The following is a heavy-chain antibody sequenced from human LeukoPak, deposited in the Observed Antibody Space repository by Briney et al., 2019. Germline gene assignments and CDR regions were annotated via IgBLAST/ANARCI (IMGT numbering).Heavy chain of an antibody. D-gene: IGHD3-10*02. Sequence: PSETLSLTCTVSGGSISSYYWSWIRQPPGKGLEWIGYIYYSGSTNYNPSLKSRVTISVDTSKNQFSLKLSSVTAADTAVYYCARCSGSYYYYGMDVWGQGTTVTVSS. CDR3: ARCSGSYYYYGMDV. J-gene: IGHJ6*02. CDR1: GGSISSYY. CDR2: IYYSGST. V-gene: IGHV4-59*01.